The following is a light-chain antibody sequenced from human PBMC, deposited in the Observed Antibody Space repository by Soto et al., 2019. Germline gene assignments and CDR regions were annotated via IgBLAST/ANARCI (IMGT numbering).Light chain of an antibody. CDR3: HQSSHSPRT. J-gene: IGKJ1*01. CDR1: QSVAGNF. Sequence: EIVLTQSPGTLSLSPGERATLSCTASQSVAGNFLAWYQQRPGQAPRLLISGASIRAPGIPDRFSGSGSGTDFTLTISRLEPEDFAVYYCHQSSHSPRTFGQGTKVEIK. CDR2: GAS. V-gene: IGKV3-20*01.